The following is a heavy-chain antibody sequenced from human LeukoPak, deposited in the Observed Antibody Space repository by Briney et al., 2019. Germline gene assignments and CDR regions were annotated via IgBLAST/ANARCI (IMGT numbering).Heavy chain of an antibody. Sequence: SETLSLTCTVSGGSISSGSYYWSWIRQPAGKGLEWLGRIYTRGCTNYNPSLKSRVTISVDTSKNQFSLKLSSVTAADTAVYYCATRLATVVTGYYYYYMYVWGKGTTVTVSS. J-gene: IGHJ6*03. CDR2: IYTRGCT. D-gene: IGHD4-23*01. CDR1: GGSISSGSYY. CDR3: ATRLATVVTGYYYYYMYV. V-gene: IGHV4-61*02.